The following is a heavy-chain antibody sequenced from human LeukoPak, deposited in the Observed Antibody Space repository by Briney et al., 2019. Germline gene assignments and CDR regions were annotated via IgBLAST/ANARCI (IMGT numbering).Heavy chain of an antibody. CDR2: ISWDDGST. CDR1: GFTFDDYA. D-gene: IGHD3-22*01. V-gene: IGHV3-43D*03. J-gene: IGHJ4*02. CDR3: SKDRDSTGYFQYFDS. Sequence: PGGSLRLSCAASGFTFDDYAMHWVRQAPGKGLEWVSLISWDDGSTYYADSVKGRFTISRDNSKDSLYLQMNSLRAEDTAFYYCSKDRDSTGYFQYFDSWGRGTLVTVSS.